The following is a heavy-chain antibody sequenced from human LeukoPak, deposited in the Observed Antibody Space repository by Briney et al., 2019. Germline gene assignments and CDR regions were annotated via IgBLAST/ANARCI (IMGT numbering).Heavy chain of an antibody. Sequence: ASVKVSCKASGYTFTDYYVHWVRQAPGQGLEWMGWINSNNGGTKYAQKFQGRVTMTRDTSISTAYMELSRLISDDTAVYYCARDQAYYYDSSGYPPWAFDIWGQGTMVTVSS. J-gene: IGHJ3*02. CDR3: ARDQAYYYDSSGYPPWAFDI. CDR2: INSNNGGT. CDR1: GYTFTDYY. V-gene: IGHV1-2*02. D-gene: IGHD3-22*01.